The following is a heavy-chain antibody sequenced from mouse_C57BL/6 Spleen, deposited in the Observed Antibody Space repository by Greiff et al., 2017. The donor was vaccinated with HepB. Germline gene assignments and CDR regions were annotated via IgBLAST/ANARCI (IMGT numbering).Heavy chain of an antibody. J-gene: IGHJ2*01. D-gene: IGHD1-1*01. CDR3: SRSYYGSSYFDY. CDR2: IYPSDSET. V-gene: IGHV1-61*01. Sequence: VQLQQSGAELVRPGSSVKLSCKASGYTFTSYWMDWVKQRPGQGLEWIGNIYPSDSETHYNQKFKDKATLTVDKSSSKAYMQLSSLTSEDSAVYYFSRSYYGSSYFDYWGQGTTLTVSS. CDR1: GYTFTSYW.